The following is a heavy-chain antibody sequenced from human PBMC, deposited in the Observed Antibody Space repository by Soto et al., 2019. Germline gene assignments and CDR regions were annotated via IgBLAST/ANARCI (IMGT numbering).Heavy chain of an antibody. CDR2: IIPIFGTA. V-gene: IGHV1-69*13. CDR3: ASQSLRFLEWLWQTDARHYGMDV. CDR1: GFIFNNYA. Sequence: SVKVSCKAFGFIFNNYAISWVRQAPGQGLEWMGGIIPIFGTANYAQKFQGRVTITADESTSTAYMELSSLRSEDTAVYYCASQSLRFLEWLWQTDARHYGMDVWGQGTTVTVSS. J-gene: IGHJ6*02. D-gene: IGHD3-3*01.